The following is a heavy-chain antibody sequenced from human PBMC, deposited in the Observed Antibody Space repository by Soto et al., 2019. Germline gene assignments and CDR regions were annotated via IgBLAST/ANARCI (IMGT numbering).Heavy chain of an antibody. CDR1: GGSFSGYY. CDR2: INHSGST. D-gene: IGHD3-10*01. CDR3: ARGLNVLLWFGETLYGMDV. Sequence: SETLSLTCAVYGGSFSGYYWSWIRQPPGKGLEWIGEINHSGSTNYDPSLKSRVTISVDTSKNQFSLKLSSVTAADTAVYYCARGLNVLLWFGETLYGMDVWGQGTTVTVSS. V-gene: IGHV4-34*01. J-gene: IGHJ6*02.